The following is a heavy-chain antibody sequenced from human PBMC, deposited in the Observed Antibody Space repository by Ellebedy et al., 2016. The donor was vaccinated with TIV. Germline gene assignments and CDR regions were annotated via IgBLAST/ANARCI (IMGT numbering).Heavy chain of an antibody. CDR1: GGTFSSYA. CDR2: IIPIFCTA. Sequence: SVTVSCXASGGTFSSYAISWVRPAPGQGLAWMGGIIPIFCTANYAQKFQGRVTITADESTSTAYMELSSLRSEDTAVYYCARVGSGYDYYWGQGTLVTVSS. CDR3: ARVGSGYDYY. J-gene: IGHJ4*02. V-gene: IGHV1-69*13. D-gene: IGHD5-12*01.